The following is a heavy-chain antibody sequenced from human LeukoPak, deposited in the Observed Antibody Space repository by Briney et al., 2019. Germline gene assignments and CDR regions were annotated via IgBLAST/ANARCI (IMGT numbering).Heavy chain of an antibody. D-gene: IGHD6-13*01. J-gene: IGHJ6*03. Sequence: ASVKVSCKASGGTFSSYAISWVRQAPGQGLEWMGRIIPIFGTANYAQKFQGRVTITTDESTSTAYMELSSLRSEDTAVYYCARASMGAAAAHGGYYYYMDVWGKGTTVTVSS. CDR1: GGTFSSYA. CDR3: ARASMGAAAAHGGYYYYMDV. V-gene: IGHV1-69*05. CDR2: IIPIFGTA.